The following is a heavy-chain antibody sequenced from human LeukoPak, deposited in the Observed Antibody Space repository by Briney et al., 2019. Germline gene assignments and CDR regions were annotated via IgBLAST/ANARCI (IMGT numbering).Heavy chain of an antibody. V-gene: IGHV1-69*13. D-gene: IGHD2-8*02. Sequence: ASVKVSCKASGGTFNSYSISWVRQAPRQGLEWMGGIIPIFVTANYAQKFQGRVTITADESTSTAHMELSSLRSEDTAVYYCVQGGHWGWPYYYGMDVWGQGTTVTVSS. CDR2: IIPIFVTA. CDR3: VQGGHWGWPYYYGMDV. J-gene: IGHJ6*02. CDR1: GGTFNSYS.